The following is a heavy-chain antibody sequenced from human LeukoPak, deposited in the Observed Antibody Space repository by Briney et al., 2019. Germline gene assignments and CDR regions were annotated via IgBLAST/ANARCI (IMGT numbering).Heavy chain of an antibody. CDR2: ISGSGGST. V-gene: IGHV3-23*01. CDR3: AKDREEVVMATIVDY. Sequence: PGGSLRLSCAASGFTFSSYAMSWVRQAPGKGLEWVSAISGSGGSTYYADSVKGRFTISRDNSKNTLYLQMNSLRAEDTAVYYCAKDREEVVMATIVDYWGQGTLVTVSS. D-gene: IGHD5-24*01. CDR1: GFTFSSYA. J-gene: IGHJ4*02.